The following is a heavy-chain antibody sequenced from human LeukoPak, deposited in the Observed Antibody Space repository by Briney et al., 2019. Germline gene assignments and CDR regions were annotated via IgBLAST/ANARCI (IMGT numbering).Heavy chain of an antibody. CDR1: GFTFSSYA. CDR3: VKDLGRYRNNCFDY. CDR2: ISGSGGGT. J-gene: IGHJ4*02. V-gene: IGHV3-23*01. Sequence: ADSLTLSCAASGFTFSSYAMSWVRQAPEKGLEWVSTISGSGGGTYYADSVKGRFTISRDDSKNTLYLQMNSLRAEETAVYYCVKDLGRYRNNCFDYWGQGTLVTVSS. D-gene: IGHD1-26*01.